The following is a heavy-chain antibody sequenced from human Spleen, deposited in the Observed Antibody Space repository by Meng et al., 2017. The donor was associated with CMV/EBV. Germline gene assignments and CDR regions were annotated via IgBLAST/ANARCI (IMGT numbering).Heavy chain of an antibody. CDR3: ARDGGSITIFWD. D-gene: IGHD3-9*01. CDR2: ISYIGST. CDR1: GGSISSSNFY. V-gene: IGHV4-39*07. J-gene: IGHJ4*02. Sequence: SETLSLTCTVSGGSISSSNFYWGWIRQPPGKGLEWIGTISYIGSTYYCPSLQSRVTISVDTSKNQFSLKLNSVTAADTAIYYCARDGGSITIFWDWGQGTLVTVSS.